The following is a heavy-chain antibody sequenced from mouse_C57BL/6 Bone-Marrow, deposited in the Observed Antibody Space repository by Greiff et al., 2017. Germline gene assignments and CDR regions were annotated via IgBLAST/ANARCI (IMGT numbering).Heavy chain of an antibody. V-gene: IGHV5-9-1*02. CDR1: GFTFSSYA. CDR2: ISSGGDYI. CDR3: TIYYDYDGGPSWFAY. D-gene: IGHD2-4*01. Sequence: DVKLVESGEGLVKPGGSLKLSCAASGFTFSSYAMSWVRQTPEKRLEWVAYISSGGDYIYYADTVKGRFTISRDNARNTLYLQMSSLKSEDTAMYYCTIYYDYDGGPSWFAYWGQGTLVTVSA. J-gene: IGHJ3*01.